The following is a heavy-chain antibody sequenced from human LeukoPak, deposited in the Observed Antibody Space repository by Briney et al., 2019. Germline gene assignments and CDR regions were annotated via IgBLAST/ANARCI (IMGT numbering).Heavy chain of an antibody. D-gene: IGHD3-9*01. CDR3: AKVSVLRYFDWLLGYFDY. CDR2: ICGSGGST. Sequence: PGGSLRLSCAASGFTFSSSAMSWVRQAPGKGLEWVSTICGSGGSTYYADSVKGRFTISRDNSKNTLYLQMNSLRAEDTAVYYCAKVSVLRYFDWLLGYFDYWGQGTLVTASS. V-gene: IGHV3-23*01. CDR1: GFTFSSSA. J-gene: IGHJ4*02.